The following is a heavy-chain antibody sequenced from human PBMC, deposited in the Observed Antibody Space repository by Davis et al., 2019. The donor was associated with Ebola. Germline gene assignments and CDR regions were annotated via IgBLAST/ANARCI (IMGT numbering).Heavy chain of an antibody. CDR2: ISYDGSNK. Sequence: GESLKISCAASGFTFSSYGMHWVRQAPGKGLEWVAVISYDGSNKYYADSVKGRFTISRDNSKNTLYLQMNSLRAEDTAVYYCAKGWELPDFSYWGQGTLVTVSS. CDR3: AKGWELPDFSY. J-gene: IGHJ4*02. D-gene: IGHD1-26*01. V-gene: IGHV3-30*18. CDR1: GFTFSSYG.